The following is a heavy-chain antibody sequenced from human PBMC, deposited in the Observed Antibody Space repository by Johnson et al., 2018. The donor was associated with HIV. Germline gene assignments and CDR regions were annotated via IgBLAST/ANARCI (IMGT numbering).Heavy chain of an antibody. CDR1: GFTFDDYA. CDR2: ISGSGTNT. Sequence: VQLVESGGGLVQPGRSLRLSCAASGFTFDDYAMHWVRQALGKGLEWVSAISGSGTNTYYADSVKGRFTISRDNSKNTLYLQMNSLRVEDTAVYYCARPSSIASLYDEFDIWGQGTMVTVSS. D-gene: IGHD6-6*01. CDR3: ARPSSIASLYDEFDI. V-gene: IGHV3-23*04. J-gene: IGHJ3*02.